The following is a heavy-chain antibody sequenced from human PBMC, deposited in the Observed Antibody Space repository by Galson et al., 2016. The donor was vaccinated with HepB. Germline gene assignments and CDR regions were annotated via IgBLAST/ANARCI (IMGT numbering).Heavy chain of an antibody. CDR3: AKDRAAYYYDSSGLPSY. V-gene: IGHV3-33*06. CDR2: IWYDGSNK. D-gene: IGHD3-22*01. CDR1: GFTFSSYG. Sequence: SLRLSCAASGFTFSSYGMHWVRQAPGKGLEWVAVIWYDGSNKYYADSVKGRFTISRDNSKNTLYLQMNSLRAEDTAVYYCAKDRAAYYYDSSGLPSYWGQGTLVTVSS. J-gene: IGHJ4*02.